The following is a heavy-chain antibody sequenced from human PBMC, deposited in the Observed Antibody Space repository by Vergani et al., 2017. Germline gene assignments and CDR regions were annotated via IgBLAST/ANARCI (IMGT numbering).Heavy chain of an antibody. CDR2: ISYDGSNK. D-gene: IGHD3-3*01. Sequence: QVQLVESGGGVVQPGRSLRLSCAASGFTFSSYGMHWVRQAPGKGLEWVAVISYDGSNKYYADSVKGRFTISRDNSKNTLYLQMNSLRAEDTAVYYCANTFDYDLVTFDYWGQGTLVTVSS. J-gene: IGHJ4*02. CDR1: GFTFSSYG. V-gene: IGHV3-30*18. CDR3: ANTFDYDLVTFDY.